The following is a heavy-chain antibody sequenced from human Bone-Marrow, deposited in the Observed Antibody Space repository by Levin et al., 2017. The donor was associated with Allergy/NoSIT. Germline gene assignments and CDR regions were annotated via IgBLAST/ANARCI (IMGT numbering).Heavy chain of an antibody. CDR1: GDSISSTSHF. D-gene: IGHD3-10*01. CDR2: IYYRGST. V-gene: IGHV4-39*01. Sequence: PSETLSLTCTVSGDSISSTSHFWAWIRQPPGKGLEWIGSIYYRGSTEYNPSVQSRVTMSVDTSKGQFSLKLTSVTAADSAVYYCAREGYYGSGREDAFDVWGQGTTVTVSS. CDR3: AREGYYGSGREDAFDV. J-gene: IGHJ3*01.